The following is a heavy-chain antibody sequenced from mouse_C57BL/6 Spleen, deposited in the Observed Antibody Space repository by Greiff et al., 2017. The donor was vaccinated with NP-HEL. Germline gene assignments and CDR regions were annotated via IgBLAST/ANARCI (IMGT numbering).Heavy chain of an antibody. CDR2: FYPGSGSI. Sequence: QVQLKQSGAELVKPGASVKLSCKASGYTFTEYTIHWVKQRSGQGLEWIGWFYPGSGSIKYNEKFKDKATLTADKSSSTVYMELSRLTSEDSAVYFCARHEEAYYSNYDWYFDVWGTGTTVTVSS. CDR3: ARHEEAYYSNYDWYFDV. J-gene: IGHJ1*03. D-gene: IGHD2-5*01. CDR1: GYTFTEYT. V-gene: IGHV1-62-2*01.